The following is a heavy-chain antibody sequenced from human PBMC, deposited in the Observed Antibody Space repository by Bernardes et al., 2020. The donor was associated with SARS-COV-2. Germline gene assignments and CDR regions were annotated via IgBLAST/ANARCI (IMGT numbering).Heavy chain of an antibody. Sequence: GESLKISCKGSGYSFTSYWISWVRQMPGKGLEWMGRIDPSDSYTNYSPSFQGHVTISADKSISTAYLQWSSLKASDTAMYYCARHGEWELSFALLTTVNWFDPWGQGTLVTVSS. CDR3: ARHGEWELSFALLTTVNWFDP. J-gene: IGHJ5*02. V-gene: IGHV5-10-1*01. CDR2: IDPSDSYT. D-gene: IGHD1-26*01. CDR1: GYSFTSYW.